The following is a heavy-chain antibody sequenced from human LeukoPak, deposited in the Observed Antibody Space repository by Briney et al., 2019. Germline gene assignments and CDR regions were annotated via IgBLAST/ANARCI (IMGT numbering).Heavy chain of an antibody. V-gene: IGHV3-33*03. J-gene: IGHJ3*02. Sequence: SCKSSGYTFTDYYMHRVRQPPGQGHEWMSVICYDGSIKYYADSVKGRFTISRDNAKNSLYLQMNSLRVEDTAVYYCARRQGYCSSTSCYTNDIWGQGTMVTVSS. CDR1: GYTFTDYY. CDR2: ICYDGSIK. CDR3: ARRQGYCSSTSCYTNDI. D-gene: IGHD2-2*02.